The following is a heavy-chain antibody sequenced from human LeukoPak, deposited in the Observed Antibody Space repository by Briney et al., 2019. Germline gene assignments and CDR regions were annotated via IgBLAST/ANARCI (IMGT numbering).Heavy chain of an antibody. Sequence: GASVKVSCKASGYTFTGYYMHWGRQAPGQGLEWMGWINPNSGGTNYAQKFQGRVTMTRETSISTAYMELSRLRSDDTGVYYCARDQDGPTMTTPVAFDIWGQGTVVTVSS. CDR2: INPNSGGT. CDR3: ARDQDGPTMTTPVAFDI. J-gene: IGHJ3*02. D-gene: IGHD3-22*01. V-gene: IGHV1-2*02. CDR1: GYTFTGYY.